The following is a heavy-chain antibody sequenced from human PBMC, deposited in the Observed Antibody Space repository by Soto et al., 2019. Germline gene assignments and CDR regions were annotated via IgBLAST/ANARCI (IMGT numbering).Heavy chain of an antibody. Sequence: QVQLVESGGGLVKPGGSLRLSCATSGFTFGDFYMSWIRQAPGGGLTWVSYISSLSGSIKYADSVQGRFTISRDNANNSLYLQMNSLRVEDTAVYYCAREMAQGALDIWGQGTMVTVSS. CDR3: AREMAQGALDI. CDR2: ISSLSGSI. V-gene: IGHV3-11*06. CDR1: GFTFGDFY. J-gene: IGHJ3*02.